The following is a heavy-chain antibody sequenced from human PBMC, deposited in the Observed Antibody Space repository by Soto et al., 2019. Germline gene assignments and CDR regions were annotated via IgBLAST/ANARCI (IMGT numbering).Heavy chain of an antibody. CDR3: ARDKLRTVTNNWFDP. V-gene: IGHV1-3*01. CDR1: GYTFTSYA. J-gene: IGHJ5*02. CDR2: INAGNGNT. Sequence: ASVKVSCKASGYTFTSYAMHWVRQAPGQRLEWMGWINAGNGNTKYSQKFQGRVTITRDTSASTAYMELSSLRSEDTAVYYCARDKLRTVTNNWFDPWGQGTLVTVSS. D-gene: IGHD4-4*01.